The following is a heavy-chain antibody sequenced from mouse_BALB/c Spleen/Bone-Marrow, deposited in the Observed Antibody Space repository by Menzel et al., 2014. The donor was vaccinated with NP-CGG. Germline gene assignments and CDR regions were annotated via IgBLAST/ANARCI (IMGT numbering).Heavy chain of an antibody. CDR3: ARRKGYYYGFDY. J-gene: IGHJ2*01. Sequence: EVKVEESGPDLVKPSQSLSLTCTVTGYSITSGYSWHWIRQFPGNTLEWMGYIHYSGSTNYNPSLESRISITRDTSKNQSFLQLNSVTTEDTATYYCARRKGYYYGFDYWGQGTTLTVSS. V-gene: IGHV3-1*02. CDR1: GYSITSGYS. D-gene: IGHD1-1*01. CDR2: IHYSGST.